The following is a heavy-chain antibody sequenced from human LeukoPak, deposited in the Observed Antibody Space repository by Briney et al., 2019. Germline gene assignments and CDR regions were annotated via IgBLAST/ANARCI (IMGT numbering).Heavy chain of an antibody. D-gene: IGHD3-3*01. CDR1: GFTFSSYG. CDR2: IRYDGSNK. V-gene: IGHV3-30*02. CDR3: AKVNVRREWLLMDFDY. J-gene: IGHJ4*02. Sequence: GGSLRLSCAASGFTFSSYGMHWVRQAPGKGLEWVAFIRYDGSNKYYADSVKGRFTISRDNSKNTLYLQMNSLRAEDTAVYYCAKVNVRREWLLMDFDYWGQGTLVTVSS.